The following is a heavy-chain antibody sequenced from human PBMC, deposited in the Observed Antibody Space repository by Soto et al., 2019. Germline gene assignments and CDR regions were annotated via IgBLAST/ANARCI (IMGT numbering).Heavy chain of an antibody. J-gene: IGHJ6*02. CDR1: GFTFSSYS. CDR3: ARVKSPYYYGMDV. CDR2: ISYDGSNK. V-gene: IGHV3-30*03. Sequence: GALRLSCAASGFTFSSYSMNWVRQAPGKGLEWVAVISYDGSNKYYADSVKGRFTISRDNSKNTLYLQMNSLRAEDTAVYYCARVKSPYYYGMDVWGQGTTVNVSS.